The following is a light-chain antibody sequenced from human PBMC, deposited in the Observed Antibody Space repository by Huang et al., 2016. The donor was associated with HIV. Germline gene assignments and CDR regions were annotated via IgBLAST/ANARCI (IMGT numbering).Light chain of an antibody. J-gene: IGKJ2*01. CDR3: QQRSDWPRT. Sequence: EIVLTQSPATLSLSPGERATRSCRASQSVSSDLDWYPQKAGQATRLLIYGAANRATGIPARFSGSGSGTDFTLTISSLEPEDFAVYYCQQRSDWPRTFGQGTKLEIK. CDR1: QSVSSD. CDR2: GAA. V-gene: IGKV3-11*01.